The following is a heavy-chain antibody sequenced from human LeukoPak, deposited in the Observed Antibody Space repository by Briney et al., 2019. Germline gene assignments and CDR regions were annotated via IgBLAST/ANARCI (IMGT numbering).Heavy chain of an antibody. Sequence: ASVNVSCKASGYTFTSYYMHWVRQAPGQGLEWMGIINPSGGSTSYAQKFQGRVTMTRDTSTSTVYMELSSLRSEDTAVYYCARSDTAMIIDYWGQGTLVTVSS. V-gene: IGHV1-46*01. J-gene: IGHJ4*02. CDR1: GYTFTSYY. CDR3: ARSDTAMIIDY. CDR2: INPSGGST. D-gene: IGHD5-18*01.